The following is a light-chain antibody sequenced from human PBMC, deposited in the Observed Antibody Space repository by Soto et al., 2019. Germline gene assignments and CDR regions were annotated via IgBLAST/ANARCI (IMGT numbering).Light chain of an antibody. CDR3: QKYNSAPRIT. CDR1: QSVSSYY. J-gene: IGKJ3*01. CDR2: AAS. V-gene: IGKV3-20*01. Sequence: EIVLTQSPGTLSLSPGERATLSCRASQSVSSYYLAWYQQKPGQAPRLLIYAASSRATGIPDRFSGGGSGTDFTLTISRLEPEDVATYYCQKYNSAPRITFGPGTKVDIK.